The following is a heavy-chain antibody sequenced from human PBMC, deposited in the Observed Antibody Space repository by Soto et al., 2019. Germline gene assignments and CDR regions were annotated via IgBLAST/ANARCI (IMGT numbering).Heavy chain of an antibody. CDR2: ISSNGGST. CDR3: AKGKYSSSGLLDWFDP. V-gene: IGHV3-64D*06. CDR1: GFTFSGYA. Sequence: GGSLRLSCSGSGFTFSGYAMHWVRQAPWKGLEYASAISSNGGSTCYADSVKGRFTISRDNSKKTLYLQMTSLRVEDTAVDYCAKGKYSSSGLLDWFDPWGPGTLVIVSS. D-gene: IGHD6-6*01. J-gene: IGHJ5*01.